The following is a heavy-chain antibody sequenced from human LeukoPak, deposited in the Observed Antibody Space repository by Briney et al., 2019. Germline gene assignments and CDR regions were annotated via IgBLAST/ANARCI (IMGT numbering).Heavy chain of an antibody. D-gene: IGHD3-3*01. CDR1: GGTFSTYA. V-gene: IGHV1-69*13. Sequence: SVKVSCKASGGTFSTYAISWVRQAPGQGPEWMGGVIPIFGTANYAQKFQGRVTIIADESMSTAQMELSSLRSEDTAVYYCTREPNRDFWSGLIFDYWGQGLLVTVSS. CDR2: VIPIFGTA. CDR3: TREPNRDFWSGLIFDY. J-gene: IGHJ4*02.